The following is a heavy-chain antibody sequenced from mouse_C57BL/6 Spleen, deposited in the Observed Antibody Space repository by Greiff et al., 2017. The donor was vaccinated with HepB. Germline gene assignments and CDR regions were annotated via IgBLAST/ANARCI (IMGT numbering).Heavy chain of an antibody. V-gene: IGHV1-15*01. CDR1: GYTFTDYE. Sequence: VQLQESGAELVRPGASVTLSCKASGYTFTDYEMHWVKQTPVHGLEWIGAIDPETGGTAYNQKFKGKAILTADKSSSTAYMELRSLTSEDSAVYYCIPEGAMDYWGQGTSVTVSS. J-gene: IGHJ4*01. CDR3: IPEGAMDY. CDR2: IDPETGGT.